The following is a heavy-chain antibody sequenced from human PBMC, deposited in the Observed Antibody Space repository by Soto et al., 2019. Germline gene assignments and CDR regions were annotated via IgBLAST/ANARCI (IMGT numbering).Heavy chain of an antibody. Sequence: GGSLRLSCAVSGFTLTTYSMNWVRQAPGKGREWISFINKNGFTIYYADSVKGRFTISRDYAKNSLYLQMDSLRHEDTAVYYCARGAVTGTSLFDYWGLGTLVTVSS. D-gene: IGHD6-19*01. CDR1: GFTLTTYS. V-gene: IGHV3-48*02. J-gene: IGHJ4*02. CDR2: INKNGFTI. CDR3: ARGAVTGTSLFDY.